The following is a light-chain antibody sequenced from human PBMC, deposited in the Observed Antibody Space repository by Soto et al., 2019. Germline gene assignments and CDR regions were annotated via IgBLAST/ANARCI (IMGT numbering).Light chain of an antibody. V-gene: IGKV3-20*01. CDR3: QQYGSHGT. CDR1: QSVSSSY. J-gene: IGKJ1*01. Sequence: IVLTQSPGTLSLSPGERATLSCRASQSVSSSYLAWYQQKPGQAPRLLIYGASSRATGIPDRFSGSGSGTDFTLTISRLEPEDFAVYYCQQYGSHGTFGQGTKVDIK. CDR2: GAS.